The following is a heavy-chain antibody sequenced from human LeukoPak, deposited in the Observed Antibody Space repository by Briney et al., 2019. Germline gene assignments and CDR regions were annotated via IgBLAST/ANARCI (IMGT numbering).Heavy chain of an antibody. CDR2: ISSSGSII. D-gene: IGHD6-13*01. CDR1: GFTFSDYY. Sequence: MSGGSLRLSCAASGFTFSDYYMSWIRQAPGRGLEWVSYISSSGSIIYYADSVKGRFTISRDNSKNTLYLQMNSLRAEDTAVYYCAKVYMSSSWGVGPGFDIWGQGTMVTVSS. CDR3: AKVYMSSSWGVGPGFDI. J-gene: IGHJ3*02. V-gene: IGHV3-11*01.